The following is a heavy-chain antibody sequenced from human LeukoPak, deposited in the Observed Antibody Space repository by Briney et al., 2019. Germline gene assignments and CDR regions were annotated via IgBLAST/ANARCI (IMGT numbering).Heavy chain of an antibody. CDR2: INPNLGNT. J-gene: IGHJ6*03. D-gene: IGHD3/OR15-3a*01. Sequence: ASVKVSCKASGYTFTTYEINWVRQALGQGLEWIGRINPNLGNTDYAQKFQGRVAFTRNTSISIAYMELSSLRSEDTAVYYCARDWTYFYSYFMDVWGQGTTVIVSS. V-gene: IGHV1-8*01. CDR3: ARDWTYFYSYFMDV. CDR1: GYTFTTYE.